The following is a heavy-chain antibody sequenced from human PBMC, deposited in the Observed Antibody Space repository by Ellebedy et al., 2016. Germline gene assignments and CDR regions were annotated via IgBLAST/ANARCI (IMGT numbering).Heavy chain of an antibody. CDR1: GFTFSSYY. J-gene: IGHJ4*02. CDR3: AVIARGAGDVI. CDR2: IKQDASEL. Sequence: GGSLRLXCSGFGFTFSSYYMAWFRQPPGKGLEWVANIKQDASELFYVDSVRGRFTVSRDNAKNSLYLQMNSLRAEDTALYYCAVIARGAGDVIWGQGTLVTVSS. D-gene: IGHD2-21*01. V-gene: IGHV3-7*02.